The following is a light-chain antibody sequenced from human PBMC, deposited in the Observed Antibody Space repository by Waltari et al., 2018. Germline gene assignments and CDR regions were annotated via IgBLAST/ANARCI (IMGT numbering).Light chain of an antibody. CDR2: EVE. CDR3: CSYAGSRSV. CDR1: SIGVGRCNY. Sequence: QSALTQPASVPGSPGQSITISCTGTSIGVGRCNYVSWYQLLPGKAPKLMIYEVEKRPSGVSDRFSGSKSGNTASLTISGLQTEDEADYYCCSYAGSRSVFGSGTKVTVL. V-gene: IGLV2-23*02. J-gene: IGLJ1*01.